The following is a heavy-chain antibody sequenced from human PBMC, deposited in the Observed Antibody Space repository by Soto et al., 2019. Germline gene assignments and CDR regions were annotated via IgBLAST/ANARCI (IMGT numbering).Heavy chain of an antibody. Sequence: GGTLRLSCAASGFTFSSYSMNWVRQAPGKGLEWVSSISSSSSYIYYADSVKGRFTISRDKAKNSLYLQMNSLRAEDTAVYYCARNRYNWNDGDAFDIWGQGTMVTVSS. J-gene: IGHJ3*02. CDR3: ARNRYNWNDGDAFDI. V-gene: IGHV3-21*01. CDR1: GFTFSSYS. D-gene: IGHD1-1*01. CDR2: ISSSSSYI.